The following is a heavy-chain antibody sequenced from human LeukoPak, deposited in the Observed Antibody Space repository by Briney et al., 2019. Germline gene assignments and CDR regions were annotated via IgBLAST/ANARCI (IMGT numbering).Heavy chain of an antibody. CDR3: ARPRGLIGYDAFDI. V-gene: IGHV3-30*02. Sequence: GGSLRLSCAASGFTFSSYGMHWVRQAPGKGLEWVAFIRYDGSNKYYADSVKGRFTISRDNAKNSLYLQMNSLRAEDTAVYYCARPRGLIGYDAFDIWGQGTMVTVSS. CDR2: IRYDGSNK. D-gene: IGHD2/OR15-2a*01. J-gene: IGHJ3*02. CDR1: GFTFSSYG.